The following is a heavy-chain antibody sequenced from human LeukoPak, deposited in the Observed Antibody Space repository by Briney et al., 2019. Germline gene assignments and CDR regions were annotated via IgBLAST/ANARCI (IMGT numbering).Heavy chain of an antibody. Sequence: PSETLSLTCAVYGGSFSGYYWSWIRQPPGKGLEWIGEINHSGSTNYNPSLKSRVTISVDTSKNQFSLKLSSVTAADTAVYYCARGSTILRFDPWGQGTLVTVSS. CDR2: INHSGST. V-gene: IGHV4-34*01. CDR3: ARGSTILRFDP. CDR1: GGSFSGYY. D-gene: IGHD3-3*01. J-gene: IGHJ5*02.